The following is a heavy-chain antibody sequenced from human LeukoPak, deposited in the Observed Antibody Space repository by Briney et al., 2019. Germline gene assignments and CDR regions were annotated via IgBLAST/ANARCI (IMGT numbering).Heavy chain of an antibody. Sequence: GGSLRLSCAASGFTLSSYEMNWVRQAPGKGLEWVSYISSSGSTIYYADSVKGRFTISRDNAKNSLYLQMNSLRAEDTAVYYCARDRGYSYGFSYYFDYWGQGTLVTVSS. CDR1: GFTLSSYE. V-gene: IGHV3-48*03. CDR3: ARDRGYSYGFSYYFDY. D-gene: IGHD5-18*01. J-gene: IGHJ4*02. CDR2: ISSSGSTI.